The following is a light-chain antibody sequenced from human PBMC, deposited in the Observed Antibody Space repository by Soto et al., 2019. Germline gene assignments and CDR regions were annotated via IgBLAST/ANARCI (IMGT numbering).Light chain of an antibody. CDR3: QQYNSYSQT. CDR1: QSISSW. Sequence: DIQMTQSPSTLSASVGDRVTITCRASQSISSWLAWYQQKPGKAPKLLIYDASSLESGVPSRSSGSGSGTEFTLTISSLQPDDFATYHCQQYNSYSQTIGQGTKVDIK. V-gene: IGKV1-5*01. J-gene: IGKJ1*01. CDR2: DAS.